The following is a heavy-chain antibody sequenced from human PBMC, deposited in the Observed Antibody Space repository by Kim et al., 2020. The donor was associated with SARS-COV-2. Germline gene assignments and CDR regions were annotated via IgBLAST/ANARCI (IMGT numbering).Heavy chain of an antibody. Sequence: SGPTLVKPTQTLTLTCTFSGFSLSTSGMCVSWIRQPPGRALEWLARIGWDDDKYYSTSLQTRLTISKDTSKNQVVLTMTNMDPVDTATYYCARLDWYSSSYNYWGQGTLVTVSA. V-gene: IGHV2-70*11. CDR3: ARLDWYSSSYNY. CDR2: IGWDDDK. D-gene: IGHD6-6*01. CDR1: GFSLSTSGMC. J-gene: IGHJ4*02.